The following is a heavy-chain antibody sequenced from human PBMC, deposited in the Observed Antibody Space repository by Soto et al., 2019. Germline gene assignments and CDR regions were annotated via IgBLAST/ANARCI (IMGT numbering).Heavy chain of an antibody. CDR1: GFTLSQYS. Sequence: GGSLRLSCIASGFTLSQYSMTWVRQAPGKGLEWLSYISKSSTTINYADSVKGRFTISRDKAKNSVYLEMSSPRDEDSAVYYCARDQPNFYYYGIDVWGQGTKVTVSS. J-gene: IGHJ6*02. D-gene: IGHD3-10*01. CDR3: ARDQPNFYYYGIDV. CDR2: ISKSSTTI. V-gene: IGHV3-48*02.